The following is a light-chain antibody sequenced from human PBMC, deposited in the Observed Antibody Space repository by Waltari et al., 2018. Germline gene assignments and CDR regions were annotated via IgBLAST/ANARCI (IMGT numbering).Light chain of an antibody. CDR2: AAS. V-gene: IGKV3-20*01. CDR3: QLYDSSWT. J-gene: IGKJ1*01. Sequence: ELILTQSPGTLSLSPGERATLSCRASQTVNSNYLAWYQQKPGQAPRLLIYAASARATGVPDRFSGSWSGTDFTLTISRLEPEDLAVYYCQLYDSSWTFGQGTKVE. CDR1: QTVNSNY.